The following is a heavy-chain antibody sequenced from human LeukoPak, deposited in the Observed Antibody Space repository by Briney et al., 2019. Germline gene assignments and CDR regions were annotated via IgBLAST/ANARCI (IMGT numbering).Heavy chain of an antibody. Sequence: PSETLSLTCTVSGGSISSSSYYWGWIRQPPGKGLEWIGSIYFSGSTYYNPSLKSRVTISVDTSKDQFSLKLSSVTAADTAVYYCAREQTYYDFWSGYYAFDYWGQGTLVTVSS. CDR3: AREQTYYDFWSGYYAFDY. D-gene: IGHD3-3*01. CDR2: IYFSGST. J-gene: IGHJ4*02. V-gene: IGHV4-39*07. CDR1: GGSISSSSYY.